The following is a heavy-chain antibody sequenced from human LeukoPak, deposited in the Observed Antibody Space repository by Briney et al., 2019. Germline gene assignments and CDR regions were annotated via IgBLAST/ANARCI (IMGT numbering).Heavy chain of an antibody. D-gene: IGHD1-26*01. CDR3: ARGWKWELLRSSHAFDI. CDR1: GGSISSYY. Sequence: SETLSLTCTVSGGSISSYYWSWIRQPPGKGLEWIGYIYYTGGTDYNPALKSRVTISVDTSKNQFSLKLSSVTAADTAVYYCARGWKWELLRSSHAFDIWGQGTMVTVSS. CDR2: IYYTGGT. V-gene: IGHV4-59*08. J-gene: IGHJ3*02.